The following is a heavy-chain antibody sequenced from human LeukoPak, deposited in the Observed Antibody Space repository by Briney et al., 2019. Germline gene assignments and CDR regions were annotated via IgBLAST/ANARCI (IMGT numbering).Heavy chain of an antibody. Sequence: ASETLSLTCAVYGGSFSGYYWSWIRQPPGKGLEWIGEINHSGSTNYNPSLKSRVTISVDTSKNQFSLKLSSVTAADTAVYYCARVPGKTKVFDYWGQGTLVTVSS. CDR1: GGSFSGYY. CDR3: ARVPGKTKVFDY. V-gene: IGHV4-34*01. CDR2: INHSGST. D-gene: IGHD6-13*01. J-gene: IGHJ4*02.